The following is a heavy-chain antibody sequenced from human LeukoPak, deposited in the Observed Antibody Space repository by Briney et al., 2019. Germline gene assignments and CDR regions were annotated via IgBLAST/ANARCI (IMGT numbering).Heavy chain of an antibody. CDR2: IYTSGST. CDR3: ARAKWSGNHIDY. Sequence: PSETLSLTCAVSGGSISSGGYSWSWIRQPPGKGLEWIGRIYTSGSTNYNPSLKSRVTISVDTSKNQFSLKLSSVTAADTAVYYCARAKWSGNHIDYWGQGTLVTVSS. CDR1: GGSISSGGYS. D-gene: IGHD3-3*01. V-gene: IGHV4-61*02. J-gene: IGHJ4*02.